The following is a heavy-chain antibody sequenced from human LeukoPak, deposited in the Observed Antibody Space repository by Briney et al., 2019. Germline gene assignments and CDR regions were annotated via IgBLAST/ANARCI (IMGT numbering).Heavy chain of an antibody. V-gene: IGHV3-33*01. CDR2: IWYDGSNK. D-gene: IGHD3-10*01. J-gene: IGHJ5*02. CDR3: ARDWRRDVLLWFGELNWFDP. CDR1: GFTFSSYG. Sequence: GGSLRLSCAASGFTFSSYGMHWVRQAPGKGLEWVAVIWYDGSNKYYADSVKGRFTISRDNSKNTLYLQMNSLRAEDTAVYYCARDWRRDVLLWFGELNWFDPWGQGTLVTVSS.